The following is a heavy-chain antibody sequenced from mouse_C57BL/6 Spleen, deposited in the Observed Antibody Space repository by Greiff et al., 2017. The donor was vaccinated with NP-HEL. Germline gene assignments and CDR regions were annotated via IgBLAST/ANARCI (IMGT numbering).Heavy chain of an antibody. V-gene: IGHV1-82*01. CDR3: ARRLLGSSYWYFDV. CDR2: IYPGDGDT. Sequence: VQLQESGPELVKPGASVKISCKASGYAFSSSWMNWVKQRPGKGLEWIGRIYPGDGDTNYNGKFKGKATLTADKSSSTAYMQLSSLTSEDSAVYFCARRLLGSSYWYFDVWGTGTTVTVSS. J-gene: IGHJ1*03. CDR1: GYAFSSSW. D-gene: IGHD1-1*01.